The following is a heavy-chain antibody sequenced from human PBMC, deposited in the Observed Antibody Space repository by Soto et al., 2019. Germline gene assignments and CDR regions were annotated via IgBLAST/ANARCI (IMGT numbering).Heavy chain of an antibody. CDR3: ARNPSGDY. CDR1: GFTFSSYS. Sequence: EVQLVESGGDLVKPGGSLRLSCAASGFTFSSYSMTWVRQAPGKGLEWVSSINSRSSSIYYADSVKGRFTISRDNAKNSLYLQMNSLRAEDTAVYYCARNPSGDYWGQGTLVTVSS. J-gene: IGHJ4*02. D-gene: IGHD3-10*01. CDR2: INSRSSSI. V-gene: IGHV3-21*01.